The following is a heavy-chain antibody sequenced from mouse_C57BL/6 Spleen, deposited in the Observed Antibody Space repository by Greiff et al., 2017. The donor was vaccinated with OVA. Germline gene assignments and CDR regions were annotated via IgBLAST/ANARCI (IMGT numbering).Heavy chain of an antibody. D-gene: IGHD1-1*01. CDR2: IYPNSGST. J-gene: IGHJ3*01. V-gene: IGHV1-81*01. Sequence: VQLQQSGAELARPGASVKLSCKASGYTFTSYGISWVKQRTGQGLEWIGEIYPNSGSTNYNEKFKSKATLTVDKSSSTAYMQLSSLTSEDSAVYYCARYYYGSSSFAYWGQGTLVTVSA. CDR1: GYTFTSYG. CDR3: ARYYYGSSSFAY.